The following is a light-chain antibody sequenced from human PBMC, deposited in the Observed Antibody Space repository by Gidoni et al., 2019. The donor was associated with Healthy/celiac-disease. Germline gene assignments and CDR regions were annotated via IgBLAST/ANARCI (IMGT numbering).Light chain of an antibody. CDR2: KDS. Sequence: SDELPQPPSVSVSPGQTARITCSGDALPKQYAYWYQQKPGQAPVLVIYKDSERPSGIPERFSGSSSGTTVTLTISGVQAEDEADYYCQSADSSGTVVFGGGTKLTVL. J-gene: IGLJ2*01. CDR3: QSADSSGTVV. V-gene: IGLV3-25*03. CDR1: ALPKQY.